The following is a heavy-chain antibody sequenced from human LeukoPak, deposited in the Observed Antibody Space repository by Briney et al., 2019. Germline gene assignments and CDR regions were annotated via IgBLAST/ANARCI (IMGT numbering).Heavy chain of an antibody. D-gene: IGHD1-26*01. J-gene: IGHJ4*02. CDR3: ATHSGSYRAQLDY. CDR2: ISGSGGST. V-gene: IGHV3-23*01. Sequence: SAISGSGGSTYYADSVKGRFTISRDNSKGTLYLQMNSLRAEDTAVYYCATHSGSYRAQLDYWGQGTLVTVSS.